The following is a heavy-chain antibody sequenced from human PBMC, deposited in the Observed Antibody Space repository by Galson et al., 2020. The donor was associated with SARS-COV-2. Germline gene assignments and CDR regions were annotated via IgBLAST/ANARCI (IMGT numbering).Heavy chain of an antibody. Sequence: ASETLSLTCTVSGGSISSSSYYWGWIRQPPGKGLEWIGSIYYSGSTYYNPSLKSRVTISVDTSKNQFSLKLSSVTAVDTAVYYCARFCSSWGKGAYWGQGTLVTVSS. V-gene: IGHV4-39*01. D-gene: IGHD6-13*01. J-gene: IGHJ4*02. CDR3: ARFCSSWGKGAY. CDR1: GGSISSSSYY. CDR2: IYYSGST.